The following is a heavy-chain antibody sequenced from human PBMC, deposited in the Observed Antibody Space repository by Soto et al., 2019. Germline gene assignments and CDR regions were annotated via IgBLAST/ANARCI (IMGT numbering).Heavy chain of an antibody. Sequence: QVQLVQSGPEVKEPGSSVKVSCKTSGGTFSSYSLNWVRQAPGQGLEWMGVITPLYGTKNYAQRFRGRVTFAADESTSTVFMELTRATSDETAVYFWARGGTWKPFDPGGQGTLVTVSS. V-gene: IGHV1-69*12. CDR2: ITPLYGTK. J-gene: IGHJ5*02. CDR3: ARGGTWKPFDP. D-gene: IGHD3-16*01. CDR1: GGTFSSYS.